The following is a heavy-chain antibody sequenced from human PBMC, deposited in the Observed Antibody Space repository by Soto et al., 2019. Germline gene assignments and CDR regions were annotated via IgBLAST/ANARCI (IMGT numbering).Heavy chain of an antibody. D-gene: IGHD5-18*01. V-gene: IGHV1-18*01. CDR1: GGTFSSYA. Sequence: ASVKVSCKASGGTFSSYAISWVRQAPGQGLEWMGWISAYIGNTNYAQKFQGRVTITTDTSTSTAYMELRSLRSDDTAVYYCARDEVSWIQLWSFDYWGQGTLVTVSS. CDR3: ARDEVSWIQLWSFDY. CDR2: ISAYIGNT. J-gene: IGHJ4*02.